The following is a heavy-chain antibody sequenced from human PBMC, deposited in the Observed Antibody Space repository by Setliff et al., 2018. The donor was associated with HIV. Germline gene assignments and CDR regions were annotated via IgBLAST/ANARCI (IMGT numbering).Heavy chain of an antibody. CDR1: GYDFSSYS. CDR2: ISGLTGEV. CDR3: ARGGLGFLDWCLPVS. Sequence: ASVKVSCKASGYDFSSYSMMWVRQKPGQGLEWLGWISGLTGEVRLAKEFQGRVTLTTSAYTAYMELKSLRSEDRGVYYCARGGLGFLDWCLPVSWGQGTLVTVSS. V-gene: IGHV1-18*04. D-gene: IGHD2-21*02. J-gene: IGHJ4*02.